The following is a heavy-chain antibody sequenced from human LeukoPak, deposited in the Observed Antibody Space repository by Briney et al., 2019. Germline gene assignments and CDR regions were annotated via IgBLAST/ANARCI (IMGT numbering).Heavy chain of an antibody. CDR2: INTNTGNP. CDR1: GYTFSAYD. V-gene: IGHV7-4-1*01. Sequence: ASVKVSCKASGYTFSAYDISWMRQAPGQGLEWMGGINTNTGNPTYAQGFTGRFVFSLDRSVSTAYLQIDSVEAEDTAVYFCARDLAVPGTARGYWGQGTLVTVSS. J-gene: IGHJ4*02. D-gene: IGHD6-19*01. CDR3: ARDLAVPGTARGY.